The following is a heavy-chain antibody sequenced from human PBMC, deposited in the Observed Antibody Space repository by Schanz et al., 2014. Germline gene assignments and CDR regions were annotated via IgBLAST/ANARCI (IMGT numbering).Heavy chain of an antibody. CDR1: GFTFSTPG. V-gene: IGHV3-30*02. D-gene: IGHD1-26*01. Sequence: QVRLVESGGGVVQPGGSLRLSCAASGFTFSTPGMHWVRQAPGKGLGWVTYIRYDGINKYYADSVKGRFTVSRDNAKSTLFLQMDSLRPEDTAIYYCAKEWSPSFWGQGTLVTVSS. CDR2: IRYDGINK. CDR3: AKEWSPSF. J-gene: IGHJ4*02.